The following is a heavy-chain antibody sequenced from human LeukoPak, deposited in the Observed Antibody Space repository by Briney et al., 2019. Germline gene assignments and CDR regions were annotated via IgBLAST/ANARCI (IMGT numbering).Heavy chain of an antibody. J-gene: IGHJ6*03. CDR3: GGQRWGKTSTWLDAFYYNIDV. CDR2: ITHRGVP. D-gene: IGHD6-13*01. V-gene: IGHV4-34*01. CDR1: GGSFSHYY. Sequence: PSGTLCLTCAVSGGSFSHYYWTWIRQSPGKGLEWVGQITHRGVPNYNASIKSRVTISVATSKNQFSLTMNSMNDADAAIYFCGGQRWGKTSTWLDAFYYNIDVWGKATTVTVSS.